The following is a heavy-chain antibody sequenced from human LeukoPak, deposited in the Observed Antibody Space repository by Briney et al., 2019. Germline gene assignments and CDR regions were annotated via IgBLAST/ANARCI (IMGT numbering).Heavy chain of an antibody. J-gene: IGHJ5*02. Sequence: GASVKVSCKASGYSLTELSIHWVRQAPGKGLEWMGGLDPEDGETIYAQKFQGRVTTTEDTPTDTAYMELSSLRSEDTAVYYCATVGNHYGSGSYYYWFDPWGQGTLVTVSS. CDR3: ATVGNHYGSGSYYYWFDP. D-gene: IGHD3-10*01. V-gene: IGHV1-24*01. CDR2: LDPEDGET. CDR1: GYSLTELS.